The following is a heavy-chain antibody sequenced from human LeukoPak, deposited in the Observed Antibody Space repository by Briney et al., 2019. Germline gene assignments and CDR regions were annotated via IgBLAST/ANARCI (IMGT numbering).Heavy chain of an antibody. J-gene: IGHJ6*03. Sequence: PGGSLRLSCAASGFTFSNYWMSWVRQAPGKGLEWVANINQDGSEKYYVDSVKGRFTISRDNAKNSLYLQMNSLRAEDTAVYDCAKYCSDRTFYYNMDVWGKGTTVTVPS. CDR1: GFTFSNYW. V-gene: IGHV3-7*01. CDR2: INQDGSEK. D-gene: IGHD2-15*01. CDR3: AKYCSDRTFYYNMDV.